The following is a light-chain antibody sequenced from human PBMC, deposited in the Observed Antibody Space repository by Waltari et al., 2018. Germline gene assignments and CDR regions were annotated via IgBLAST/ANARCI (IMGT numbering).Light chain of an antibody. Sequence: EIVLTQSPGTLSLSPGERATLSCRASQSIGIYLAWYQQKPGQAPRLLMYHASSRATGIPDRFSGSGSGTGFSLTISRLEPEDFAVYYCQKYESLPATFGQGTKVEIK. CDR2: HAS. V-gene: IGKV3-20*01. J-gene: IGKJ1*01. CDR3: QKYESLPAT. CDR1: QSIGIY.